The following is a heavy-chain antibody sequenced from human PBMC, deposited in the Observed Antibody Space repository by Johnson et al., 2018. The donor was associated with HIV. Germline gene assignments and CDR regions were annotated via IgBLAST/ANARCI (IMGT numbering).Heavy chain of an antibody. Sequence: QMLLVESGGGVVQPGRSLRLSCAASGFTFSSYAMHWVRQAPGKGLEWVAVISYDGSNKYYADSVKGRFTISRDNSKNTLHLQMNSLRAEDTAVYYCTREWGMITFGGVIPRNAFDIWGQGTMVTVSS. D-gene: IGHD3-16*01. CDR3: TREWGMITFGGVIPRNAFDI. J-gene: IGHJ3*02. CDR2: ISYDGSNK. CDR1: GFTFSSYA. V-gene: IGHV3-30-3*01.